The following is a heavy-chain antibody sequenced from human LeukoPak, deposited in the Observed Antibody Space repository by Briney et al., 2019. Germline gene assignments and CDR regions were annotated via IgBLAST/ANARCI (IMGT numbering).Heavy chain of an antibody. J-gene: IGHJ3*02. CDR1: GGSISSYY. Sequence: KPSETLSLTCTVSGGSISSYYWSWIRQPAGKGLEWIGRIYTSGSTNYNPSLKSRVTMSVDTSKNQFSLKLSSVTAADTAVYYCARQPTVTTSNDAFDIWGQGTMVTVSS. V-gene: IGHV4-4*07. D-gene: IGHD4-4*01. CDR3: ARQPTVTTSNDAFDI. CDR2: IYTSGST.